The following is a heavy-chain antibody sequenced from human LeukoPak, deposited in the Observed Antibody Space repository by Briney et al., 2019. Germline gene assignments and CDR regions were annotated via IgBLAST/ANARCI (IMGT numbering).Heavy chain of an antibody. D-gene: IGHD4-17*01. CDR3: ARAAGDYGDYDLFDY. Sequence: PGGSLTLSCAASGFTFSSYWMHWVRQAPGKGLVWVSRINSDESSTSYADSVKGRFTISRDNAKNTLYLQMNSLRAEDTAVYYCARAAGDYGDYDLFDYWGQGTLVTVSS. J-gene: IGHJ4*02. CDR2: INSDESST. V-gene: IGHV3-74*01. CDR1: GFTFSSYW.